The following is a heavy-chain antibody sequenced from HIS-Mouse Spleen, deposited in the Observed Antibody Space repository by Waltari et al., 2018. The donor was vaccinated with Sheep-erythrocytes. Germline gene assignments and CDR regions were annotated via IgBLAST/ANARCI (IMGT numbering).Heavy chain of an antibody. CDR2: ISSSSSYI. CDR3: ARVASGATFDY. D-gene: IGHD1-26*01. Sequence: EVQLVESGGGLVKPGGSLRLSCAASGFTFSSYSMNWVRQAPGKGLEWFSSISSSSSYIYYADSVKGRYTISRDNAKNSLYLQMNSLGAEDTAVDYCARVASGATFDYWGQGTLVTVSS. CDR1: GFTFSSYS. V-gene: IGHV3-21*01. J-gene: IGHJ4*02.